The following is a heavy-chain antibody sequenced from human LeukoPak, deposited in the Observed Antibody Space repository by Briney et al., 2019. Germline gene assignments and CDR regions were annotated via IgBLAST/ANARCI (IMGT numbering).Heavy chain of an antibody. Sequence: SETLSLTCAVYGGSFSGYYWSWIRQPPGKGLEWIGEINHSGSTNYDPSLKSRVTISVDTSKNQFSLKLSSVTAAGTAVYYCARWFGAIDYWGQGTLVTVSS. CDR3: ARWFGAIDY. D-gene: IGHD3-10*01. V-gene: IGHV4-34*01. CDR2: INHSGST. CDR1: GGSFSGYY. J-gene: IGHJ4*02.